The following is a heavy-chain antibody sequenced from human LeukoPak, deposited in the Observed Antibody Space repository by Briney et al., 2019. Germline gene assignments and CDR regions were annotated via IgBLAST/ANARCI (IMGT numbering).Heavy chain of an antibody. CDR3: AKDPLYSSSWYTDY. V-gene: IGHV3-23*01. CDR2: ISGSGGST. CDR1: GFTFSSYA. J-gene: IGHJ4*02. Sequence: PGGSLRFSCAASGFTFSSYAMSWVRQAPGKGLEWVSAISGSGGSTYYADSVKGRFTISRDDSKITLYLQMNSLRAEDTAVYYCAKDPLYSSSWYTDYWGQGTLVTVSS. D-gene: IGHD6-13*01.